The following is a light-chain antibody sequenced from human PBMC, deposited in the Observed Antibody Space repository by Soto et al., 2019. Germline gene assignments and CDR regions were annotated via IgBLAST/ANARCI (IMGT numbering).Light chain of an antibody. CDR3: QQYNNWPIT. Sequence: EIVLTQSPATLSVSPGERATLSWGASQSVSGDLAWYHHKPGQAPRLLIYDASTRALDTPARFAGSGAGTEVTLTISSLQSADFAVYFCQQYNNWPITFGQGTRLEIK. CDR2: DAS. V-gene: IGKV3-15*01. J-gene: IGKJ5*01. CDR1: QSVSGD.